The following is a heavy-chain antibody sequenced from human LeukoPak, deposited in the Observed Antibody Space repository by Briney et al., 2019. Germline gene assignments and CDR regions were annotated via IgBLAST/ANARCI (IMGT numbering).Heavy chain of an antibody. V-gene: IGHV3-74*01. CDR3: ARDGRISALLSKGGFDP. Sequence: GGSLRLSCAASGFTFSSYWMHWVRQAPGKGLVWVSRINSDGSSTSYADSVKGRFTISRDNAKNTLYLQMNSLRAEDTAVYYCARDGRISALLSKGGFDPWGQGTLVTVSS. D-gene: IGHD3-10*01. CDR2: INSDGSST. CDR1: GFTFSSYW. J-gene: IGHJ5*02.